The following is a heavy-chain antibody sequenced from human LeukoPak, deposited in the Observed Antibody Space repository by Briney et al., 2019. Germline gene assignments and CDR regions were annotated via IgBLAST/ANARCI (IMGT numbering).Heavy chain of an antibody. CDR2: IYCSGST. CDR1: GGSISSGDYY. J-gene: IGHJ4*02. Sequence: SETLSLTCTVSGGSISSGDYYWSWIRQPPGTGLEWIGYIYCSGSTYYNPSLKSRVTISVDTSKNQFSLKLSSVTAADTAVYYCARVGFGVVIYFDYWGQGTLVTVSS. V-gene: IGHV4-30-4*01. CDR3: ARVGFGVVIYFDY. D-gene: IGHD3-3*01.